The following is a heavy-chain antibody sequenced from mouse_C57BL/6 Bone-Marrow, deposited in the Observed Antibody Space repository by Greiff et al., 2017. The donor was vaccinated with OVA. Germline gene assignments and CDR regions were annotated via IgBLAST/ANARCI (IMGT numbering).Heavy chain of an antibody. V-gene: IGHV1-39*01. Sequence: VQLQQSGPELVKPGASVKISCKASGYSFTDYNMNWVKQSNGKSLEWIGVINPNYGTTSYNQKFKGKATLTVDQSSSTAYMQLNSLTSEDSAVYYCARVLYDGYMRGNYAMDYWGQGTSVTVSS. J-gene: IGHJ4*01. CDR2: INPNYGTT. CDR3: ARVLYDGYMRGNYAMDY. CDR1: GYSFTDYN. D-gene: IGHD2-3*01.